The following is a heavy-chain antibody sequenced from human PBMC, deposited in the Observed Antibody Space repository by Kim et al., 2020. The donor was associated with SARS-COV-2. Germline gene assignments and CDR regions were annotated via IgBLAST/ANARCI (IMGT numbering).Heavy chain of an antibody. CDR3: ARAKAGIAGYYYYGMDV. CDR2: IYYSGST. D-gene: IGHD6-13*01. Sequence: SETLSLTCTVSGGSVSSGSYYWSWIRQPPGKGLEWIGYIYYSGSTNYNPSLKSRVTISVDTSKNQFSLKLSSVTAADTAVYYCARAKAGIAGYYYYGMDVWGQGTTVTVSS. CDR1: GGSVSSGSYY. V-gene: IGHV4-61*01. J-gene: IGHJ6*02.